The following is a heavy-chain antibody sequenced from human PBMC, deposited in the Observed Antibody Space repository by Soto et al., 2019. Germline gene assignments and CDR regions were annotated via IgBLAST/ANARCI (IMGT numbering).Heavy chain of an antibody. CDR1: GGSISSSGCY. CDR3: ARRDGDYFDY. CDR2: IYYSGST. V-gene: IGHV4-39*01. D-gene: IGHD4-17*01. Sequence: PSETMSVTCTVSGGSISSSGCYWGWISQPPGKGLEWIGSIYYSGSTFYNPSLKSRVTISVDSSKNQFSLKLSSVTAADTAVYYCARRDGDYFDYWGQGTLVTVSS. J-gene: IGHJ4*02.